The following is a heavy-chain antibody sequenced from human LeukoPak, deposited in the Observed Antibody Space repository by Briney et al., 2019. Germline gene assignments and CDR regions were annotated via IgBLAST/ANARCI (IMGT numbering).Heavy chain of an antibody. J-gene: IGHJ4*02. Sequence: ASVKVSCKASGYTFIGYYMHWVRQAPGQGLEWMGWINPNSGGTNYAQKFQGRVTMTRDTSISTAYMELSRLRSDDTAVYYCARGSDYGDYGTDYWGQGTLVTVSS. CDR2: INPNSGGT. D-gene: IGHD4-17*01. CDR1: GYTFIGYY. CDR3: ARGSDYGDYGTDY. V-gene: IGHV1-2*02.